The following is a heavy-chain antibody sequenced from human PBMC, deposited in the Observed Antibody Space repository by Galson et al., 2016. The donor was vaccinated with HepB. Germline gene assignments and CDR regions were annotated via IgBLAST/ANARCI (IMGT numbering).Heavy chain of an antibody. V-gene: IGHV3-74*01. J-gene: IGHJ5*02. CDR1: GFTFSDSW. CDR3: VRGGLYSYVTGFDL. D-gene: IGHD5-18*01. CDR2: INIDGRST. Sequence: SLRLSCAASGFTFSDSWMNWVRQAPGKGLEWVSRINIDGRSTSYADSVKGRFTISRDNAKNTLSLQMNSLRVEDTAVYYCVRGGLYSYVTGFDLWGQGTLVTVSS.